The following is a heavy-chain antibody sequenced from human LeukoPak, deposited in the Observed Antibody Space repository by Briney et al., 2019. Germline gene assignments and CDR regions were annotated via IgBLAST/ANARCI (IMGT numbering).Heavy chain of an antibody. V-gene: IGHV1-18*01. CDR1: GYTFARYG. CDR2: ISAYNDDT. Sequence: GASVKVSCKVSGYTFARYGISWVRQAPGQGLEWMGWISAYNDDTKYAQHLQGRVALTTDTSTGTAYMELRSLTSDDTALYYCARDTARITTPGGPDYWGQGTLVTVSS. CDR3: ARDTARITTPGGPDY. D-gene: IGHD6-13*01. J-gene: IGHJ4*02.